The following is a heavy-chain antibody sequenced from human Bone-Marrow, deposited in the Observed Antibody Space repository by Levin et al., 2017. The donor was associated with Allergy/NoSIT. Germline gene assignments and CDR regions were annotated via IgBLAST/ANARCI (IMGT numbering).Heavy chain of an antibody. J-gene: IGHJ4*02. Sequence: GGSLRLSCEASGFKFDDYAMHWVRQVPGKGLEWVSGISWNSHNIQYADFVKGRFNISRDNSNNTLYLQMNSLRVEDTAVYYCAKGSRVRGIIPLDYWGQGILVTVSS. CDR1: GFKFDDYA. D-gene: IGHD3-10*01. V-gene: IGHV3-9*01. CDR2: ISWNSHNI. CDR3: AKGSRVRGIIPLDY.